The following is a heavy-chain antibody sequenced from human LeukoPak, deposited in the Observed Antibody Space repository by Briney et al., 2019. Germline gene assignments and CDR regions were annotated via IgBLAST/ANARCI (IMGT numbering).Heavy chain of an antibody. Sequence: ASVKVSCKASGYTFTSYYIHWVRQAAGQGLEWMGIINPSGDGGSTSYAQKFQGRVIMTRDMSTNTVYMELSSLRSEDTAVYYCARGVCSGTSCYWGHNWFDPWGQGTLVTVSS. CDR2: INPSGDGGST. D-gene: IGHD2-2*01. V-gene: IGHV1-46*01. CDR3: ARGVCSGTSCYWGHNWFDP. J-gene: IGHJ5*02. CDR1: GYTFTSYY.